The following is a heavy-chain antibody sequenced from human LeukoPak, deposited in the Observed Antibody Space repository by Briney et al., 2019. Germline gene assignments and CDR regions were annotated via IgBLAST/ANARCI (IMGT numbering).Heavy chain of an antibody. CDR2: IYPGDSDT. D-gene: IGHD2-2*01. V-gene: IGHV5-51*01. CDR3: ARPYCSSTSCSMDGAFDI. Sequence: GESLKISCKGSGYSSTSYWIGWVRQMPGKGLEWMGIIYPGDSDTRYSPSFQGQVTISADKSISTAYLQWSSLKASDTAMYYCARPYCSSTSCSMDGAFDIWGQGTMVTVSS. J-gene: IGHJ3*02. CDR1: GYSSTSYW.